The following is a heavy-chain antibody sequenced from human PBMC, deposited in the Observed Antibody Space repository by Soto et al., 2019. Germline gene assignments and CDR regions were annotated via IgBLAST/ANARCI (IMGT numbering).Heavy chain of an antibody. CDR3: ARAQRVMTTVPTPPDY. V-gene: IGHV3-11*01. CDR1: GFTFSDYY. Sequence: QVQLVESGGGLVKPGGSLRLSCAASGFTFSDYYMSWIRQAPGKGLEWVSYISSSGRTIYYADSVKGRFTISRDNAKNSLYLQVNSLRAEDTAVYYCARAQRVMTTVPTPPDYWGQGTLVTVSS. D-gene: IGHD4-17*01. J-gene: IGHJ4*02. CDR2: ISSSGRTI.